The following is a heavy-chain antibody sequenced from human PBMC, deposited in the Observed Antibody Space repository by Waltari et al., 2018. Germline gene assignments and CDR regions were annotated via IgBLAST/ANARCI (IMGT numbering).Heavy chain of an antibody. CDR1: GGSISRGDYY. J-gene: IGHJ4*02. CDR2: IYYSGST. Sequence: QVQLQESGPGLVKPSQTLSLTCTVSGGSISRGDYYWTWIRQPPGKGLEWIGYIYYSGSTYYNPSLKSRVTISVDTSKNQFSLKLSSVTAADTAVYYCARAHGYSYVFDYWGQGTLVTVSS. CDR3: ARAHGYSYVFDY. D-gene: IGHD5-18*01. V-gene: IGHV4-30-4*08.